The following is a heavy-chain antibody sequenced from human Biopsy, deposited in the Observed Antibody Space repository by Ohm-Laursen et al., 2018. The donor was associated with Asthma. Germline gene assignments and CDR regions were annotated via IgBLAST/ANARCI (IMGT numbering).Heavy chain of an antibody. CDR1: GFTFRRYW. V-gene: IGHV3-74*01. CDR3: ANIGGDAFDI. D-gene: IGHD3-16*02. Sequence: SLRLSCAASGFTFRRYWMHWVRQAPGKGPVWVSRINDDGTSTTYADSVTGRFTISRDNAKNMLYLQMESLRAEDTAVYYCANIGGDAFDIWGQGTMVTVSS. CDR2: INDDGTST. J-gene: IGHJ3*02.